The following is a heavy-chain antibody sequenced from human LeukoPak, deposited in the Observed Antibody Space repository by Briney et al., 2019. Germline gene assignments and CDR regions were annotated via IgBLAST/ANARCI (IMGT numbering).Heavy chain of an antibody. V-gene: IGHV4-31*03. CDR3: ARHPTVTTFYVHH. CDR1: GGSISSGGYY. J-gene: IGHJ1*01. CDR2: IYYSGST. Sequence: SQTLSLTCTVSGGSISSGGYYWSWIRQHPGKGLEWIGYIYYSGSTYYNPSLKSRVTISVDTSKNQFSLKLSSVTAADTAVYYCARHPTVTTFYVHHWGQGTLVTVSS. D-gene: IGHD4-17*01.